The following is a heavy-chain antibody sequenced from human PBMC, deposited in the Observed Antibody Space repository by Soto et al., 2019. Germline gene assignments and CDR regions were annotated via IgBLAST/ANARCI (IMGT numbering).Heavy chain of an antibody. V-gene: IGHV4-59*13. CDR1: GASISSYY. Sequence: PSETLSLTCTVSGASISSYYWSWIRQPPGKGLEWMGFTYHRGTTNYNPSLKSRVTIVVDTSKNQFSLRLRSVTAADTAVYYCANYDNGGFGFWGWGQGTLVTVSS. J-gene: IGHJ4*02. CDR2: TYHRGTT. CDR3: ANYDNGGFGFWG. D-gene: IGHD3-22*01.